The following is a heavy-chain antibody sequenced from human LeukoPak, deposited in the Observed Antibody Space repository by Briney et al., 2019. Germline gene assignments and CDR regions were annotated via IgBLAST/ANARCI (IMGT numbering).Heavy chain of an antibody. CDR2: ISYDGSNK. V-gene: IGHV3-30*03. D-gene: IGHD3-10*01. CDR1: GFTFSSYS. J-gene: IGHJ5*02. CDR3: ARRLWFGENWFDP. Sequence: GGSLRLSCAASGFTFSSYSMNWVRQAPGKGLEWVAVISYDGSNKYYADSVKGRFTISRDNSKNTLYLQMNSLRAEDTAVYYCARRLWFGENWFDPWGQGTLVTVSS.